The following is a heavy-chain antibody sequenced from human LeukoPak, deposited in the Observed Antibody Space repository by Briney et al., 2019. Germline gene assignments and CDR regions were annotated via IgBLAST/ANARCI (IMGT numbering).Heavy chain of an antibody. CDR1: GFTFKSFS. CDR3: ARAYDFWSGPGGY. J-gene: IGHJ4*02. V-gene: IGHV3-48*01. D-gene: IGHD3-3*01. CDR2: ISSNSGIK. Sequence: PGGSLRLSCGGSGFTFKSFSMHWVRQAPGEGREWVSDISSNSGIKSYADSVKGRFTISRDNAKSSLYLQMNSLRAEDTAVYYCARAYDFWSGPGGYWGQGTLVAVPS.